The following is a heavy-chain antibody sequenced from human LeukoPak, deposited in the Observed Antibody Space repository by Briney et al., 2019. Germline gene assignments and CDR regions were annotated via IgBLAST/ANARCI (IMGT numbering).Heavy chain of an antibody. CDR2: ISNSGSYT. CDR3: AKDSAGRYCSITTCNFFDY. J-gene: IGHJ4*02. V-gene: IGHV3-11*06. CDR1: GFSFSDNY. D-gene: IGHD2-2*01. Sequence: SGGSLRLSCAASGFSFSDNYMSCIRQAPGKGLEWVSYISNSGSYTNYPDSVKGRFTISRDTSKNTLYLQMNSLRAEDTAVYYCAKDSAGRYCSITTCNFFDYWGQGTLVTVS.